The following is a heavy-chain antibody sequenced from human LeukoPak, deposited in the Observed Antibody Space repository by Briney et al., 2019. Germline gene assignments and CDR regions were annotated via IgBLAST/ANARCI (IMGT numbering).Heavy chain of an antibody. CDR3: AHVVVATTLFDY. CDR2: IYWDDDK. CDR1: GFSLSTSGVG. D-gene: IGHD2-15*01. J-gene: IGHJ4*02. V-gene: IGHV2-5*02. Sequence: SGPTLVNPTQTLTLTCTFSGFSLSTSGVGVGWIRQPPGKALEWLALIYWDDDKRYRPSVKTRLTITKDTSKNQVVLTMTNMDPVDTATYYCAHVVVATTLFDYWGQGTLVTVSS.